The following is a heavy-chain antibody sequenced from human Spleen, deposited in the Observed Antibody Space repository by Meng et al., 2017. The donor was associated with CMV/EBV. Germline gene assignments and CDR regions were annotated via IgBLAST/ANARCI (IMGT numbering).Heavy chain of an antibody. CDR3: ARWLRGRYYDSSGYFQGYDY. CDR1: FSGYY. J-gene: IGHJ4*02. Sequence: FSGYYWSWIRQPPGKGLEWIGEINHGVSTNYNPSLKRRVTISVDTSKNQFSLKLSSVTAADTAVYYCARWLRGRYYDSSGYFQGYDYWGQGTLVTVSS. CDR2: INHGVST. V-gene: IGHV4-34*01. D-gene: IGHD3-22*01.